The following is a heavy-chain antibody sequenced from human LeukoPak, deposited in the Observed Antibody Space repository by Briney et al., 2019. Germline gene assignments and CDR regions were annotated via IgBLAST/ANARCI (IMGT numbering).Heavy chain of an antibody. CDR2: TYYRSKWFN. J-gene: IGHJ6*02. V-gene: IGHV6-1*01. CDR1: GDSVSSKSAA. CDR3: VRIRLVELTRNKWVFLAMDV. Sequence: SQTLSLTCAISGDSVSSKSAAWNWISQSPSRGLEWLGRTYYRSKWFNDYAESVKSRLSVNPGASKNQVSLQLTSVTPEDTAVYYCVRIRLVELTRNKWVFLAMDVWGQGTSVTASS. D-gene: IGHD2-21*02.